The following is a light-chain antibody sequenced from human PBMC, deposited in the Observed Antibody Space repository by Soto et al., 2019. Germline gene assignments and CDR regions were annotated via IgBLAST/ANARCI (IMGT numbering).Light chain of an antibody. V-gene: IGLV2-23*01. CDR2: EGI. J-gene: IGLJ1*01. CDR3: CSYVGATTYV. CDR1: SNTIGGYNV. Sequence: QSALTQPASVSGSPGQSITISCTGSSNTIGGYNVVSWYQQHPGKAPKVIIYEGIKRPSGVSNRFSGAISGSTASLTISGLRAEDEADYYCCSYVGATTYVFGSGTKLTVL.